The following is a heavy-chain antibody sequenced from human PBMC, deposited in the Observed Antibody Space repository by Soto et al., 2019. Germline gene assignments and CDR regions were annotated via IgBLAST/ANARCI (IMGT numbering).Heavy chain of an antibody. CDR2: IYPGDSDT. CDR3: ARLSGYASEYYYGIDV. CDR1: GYSFSNNW. V-gene: IGHV5-51*01. Sequence: GESLKISCKGSGYSFSNNWIGWVRQMPGKGLEWMGIIYPGDSDTRYTPSFQGQVTFSADRSISTAYLQWTSLKASDTAIYYCARLSGYASEYYYGIDVWGQGTTVTVSS. D-gene: IGHD5-12*01. J-gene: IGHJ6*02.